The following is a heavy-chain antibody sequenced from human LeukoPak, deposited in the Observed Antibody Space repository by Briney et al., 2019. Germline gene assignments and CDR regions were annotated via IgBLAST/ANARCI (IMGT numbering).Heavy chain of an antibody. CDR2: IKQDGSEK. CDR1: GFTFSSYW. Sequence: GGSLRLSCAASGFTFSSYWMSWVRQAPGKGLEWVANIKQDGSEKYYVDSVKGRFTIPRDNAKNSLYLQMNSLRAEDTAVYYCASWGWDWIDYFDYWGQGTLVTVSS. CDR3: ASWGWDWIDYFDY. D-gene: IGHD3-16*01. J-gene: IGHJ4*02. V-gene: IGHV3-7*01.